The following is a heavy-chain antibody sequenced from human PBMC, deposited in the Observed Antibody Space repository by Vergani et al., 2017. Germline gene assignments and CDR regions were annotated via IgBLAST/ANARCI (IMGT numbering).Heavy chain of an antibody. D-gene: IGHD2-8*01. CDR2: IWYDGSKE. Sequence: QVQLEESGGGVVQPGRSLRLSCAGSGFTLRSHAMHWVRQAPGKGLEWVAFIWYDGSKEYYADSVKGRFTISRDNSKNTLYLQMNNLRAADTGVYYCARSGYCAHGVCYMRYYYYMDVWGKGTAVTVSS. CDR3: ARSGYCAHGVCYMRYYYYMDV. CDR1: GFTLRSHA. V-gene: IGHV3-33*01. J-gene: IGHJ6*03.